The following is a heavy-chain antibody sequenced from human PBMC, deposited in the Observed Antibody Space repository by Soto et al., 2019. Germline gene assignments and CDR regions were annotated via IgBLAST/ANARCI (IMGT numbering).Heavy chain of an antibody. CDR1: GFIISAYT. J-gene: IGHJ4*02. Sequence: GGSVRLSCSASGFIISAYTMGWVRLAPGKGLEWVASLFSGGVSTRYADSVTGRFTISRDNSKNMLYLQMNSLGVDDTAVYYCARDHQHAAIWTFDNWGRGITVTVSS. CDR3: ARDHQHAAIWTFDN. D-gene: IGHD2-2*01. CDR2: LFSGGVST. V-gene: IGHV3-23*03.